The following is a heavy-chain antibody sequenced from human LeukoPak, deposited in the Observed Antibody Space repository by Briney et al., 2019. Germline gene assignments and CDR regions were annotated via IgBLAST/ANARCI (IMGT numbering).Heavy chain of an antibody. CDR2: IKQDGSEE. D-gene: IGHD1-26*01. CDR3: AKDRGTGSSYGDYFDY. CDR1: GFTFSSYW. V-gene: IGHV3-7*01. Sequence: GRSLRLSCAASGFTFSSYWMRWVRQAPGKGLEWVASIKQDGSEEYYVGSVKGRFTISRDNSKNTLYLQMNSLRAEDTAFYYCAKDRGTGSSYGDYFDYWGQGTLVTVSS. J-gene: IGHJ4*02.